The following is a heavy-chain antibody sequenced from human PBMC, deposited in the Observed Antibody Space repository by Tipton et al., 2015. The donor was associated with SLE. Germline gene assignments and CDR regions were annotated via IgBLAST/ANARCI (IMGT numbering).Heavy chain of an antibody. CDR2: IYYSGNT. D-gene: IGHD5-12*01. Sequence: LRLSCTVSGGSISSSDYYWTWIRQHPGKGLEWIGYIYYSGNTYYNPSLKSRITISVDTSTNQFSLKLNSVTAADTAVYYCARFEWVLNRSYYGMDVWGQGTTVTVSS. CDR1: GGSISSSDYY. V-gene: IGHV4-31*02. J-gene: IGHJ6*02. CDR3: ARFEWVLNRSYYGMDV.